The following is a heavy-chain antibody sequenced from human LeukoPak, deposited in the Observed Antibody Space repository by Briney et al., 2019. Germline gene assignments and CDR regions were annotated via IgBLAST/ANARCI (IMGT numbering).Heavy chain of an antibody. CDR2: INHSGST. Sequence: SETLSLTCAVYGGSFSGYYWSWIRQPPGKGLEWIGEINHSGSTNYNPSLKSRVTISVDTSKNQFSLKLSSVTAADTAVYYCARNYGSGSYYDYWGQGTLVTVSS. V-gene: IGHV4-34*01. CDR1: GGSFSGYY. J-gene: IGHJ4*02. CDR3: ARNYGSGSYYDY. D-gene: IGHD3-10*01.